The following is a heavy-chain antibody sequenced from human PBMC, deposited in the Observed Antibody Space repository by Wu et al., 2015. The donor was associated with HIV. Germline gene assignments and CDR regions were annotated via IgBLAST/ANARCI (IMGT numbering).Heavy chain of an antibody. D-gene: IGHD3-9*01. CDR1: GYIFTSYY. V-gene: IGHV1-46*01. CDR2: INPDGGAT. CDR3: VRSASSGDYFAWLPLLIMTT. J-gene: IGHJ4*02. Sequence: QVQLVQSGAEVKKPGASVKISCKSSGYIFTSYYIHWVRQAPGQGLDWMGVINPDGGATNSAQKFRGRVTMTGDTSTSTVYMKLSSLRSEDTAIYYCVRSASSGDYFAWLPLLIMTTWAEGTLVTVSS.